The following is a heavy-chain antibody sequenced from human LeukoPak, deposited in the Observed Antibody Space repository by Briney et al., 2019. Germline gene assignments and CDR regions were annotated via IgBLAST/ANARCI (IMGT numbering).Heavy chain of an antibody. Sequence: GASVKVSCKASGYTFTGYYMHWVRQAPGQGLEWMGWINPNSGGTNYAQKFQGRVTMTRDTSTSTAYMELKRLRSDDTAVYYCARVWVGDGSGNFDFWGQGTLVTVSS. CDR2: INPNSGGT. J-gene: IGHJ4*02. D-gene: IGHD3-10*01. CDR3: ARVWVGDGSGNFDF. CDR1: GYTFTGYY. V-gene: IGHV1-2*02.